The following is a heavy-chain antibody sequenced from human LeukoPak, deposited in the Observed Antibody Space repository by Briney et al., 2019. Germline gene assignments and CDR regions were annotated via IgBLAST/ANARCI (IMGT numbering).Heavy chain of an antibody. CDR2: ISGSGGST. Sequence: GESLRLSCAASGFTFSDYSMNWVRQAPGKGLEWVSAISGSGGSTYYADSVKGRFTISRDNSKNTLYLQMNSLRAEDTAVYYCAKDGVVRGVIPRYFDLWGRGTLVTVSS. D-gene: IGHD3-10*01. J-gene: IGHJ2*01. V-gene: IGHV3-23*01. CDR3: AKDGVVRGVIPRYFDL. CDR1: GFTFSDYS.